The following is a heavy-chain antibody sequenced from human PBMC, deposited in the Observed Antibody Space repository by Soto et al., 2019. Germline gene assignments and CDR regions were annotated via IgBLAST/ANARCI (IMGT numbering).Heavy chain of an antibody. CDR3: AGHSKLVATIRGYMDV. J-gene: IGHJ6*03. Sequence: SETLSLTCTVSGGSISSSSYYWGWIRQHPGKGLEWIGSIYYSGSTYYNPSLKSRVTISVDTSKNQSSLKLSSVTAADTAVYYCAGHSKLVATIRGYMDVWGKGNTVTVSS. D-gene: IGHD5-12*01. CDR2: IYYSGST. V-gene: IGHV4-39*01. CDR1: GGSISSSSYY.